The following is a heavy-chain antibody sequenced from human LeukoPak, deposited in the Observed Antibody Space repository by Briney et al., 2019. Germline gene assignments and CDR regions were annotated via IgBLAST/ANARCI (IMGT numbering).Heavy chain of an antibody. CDR3: ARLGTMVRGVINWFDP. CDR2: IYPGDSDT. J-gene: IGHJ5*02. D-gene: IGHD3-10*01. Sequence: GESLKISCKGSGYSFTSYWIGWVRQMPGKALEWMGIIYPGDSDTRYSPSFQGQVTISADKSISTAYLQWSSLKASDTAMYYCARLGTMVRGVINWFDPWGQGTLVTVSS. V-gene: IGHV5-51*01. CDR1: GYSFTSYW.